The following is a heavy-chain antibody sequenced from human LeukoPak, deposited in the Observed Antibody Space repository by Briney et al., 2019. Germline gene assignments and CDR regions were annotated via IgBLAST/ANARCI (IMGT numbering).Heavy chain of an antibody. CDR1: GFAFSDYY. CDR3: AKAIHSSSSGVVDY. D-gene: IGHD6-6*01. V-gene: IGHV3-11*04. J-gene: IGHJ4*02. CDR2: ISSSGITI. Sequence: GGSLRLSCAASGFAFSDYYMSWIRQAPGKGLEWVSYISSSGITIYYADSVKGRFTISRDNSKNTLYLQMNSLRAEDTAVYYCAKAIHSSSSGVVDYWGQGTLVTVSS.